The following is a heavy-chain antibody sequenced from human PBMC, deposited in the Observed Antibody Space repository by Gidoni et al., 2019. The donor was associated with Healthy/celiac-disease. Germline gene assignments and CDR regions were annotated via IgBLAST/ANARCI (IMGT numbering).Heavy chain of an antibody. V-gene: IGHV1-3*01. CDR2: INAGNGNT. J-gene: IGHJ4*02. CDR3: ARAPGWLNYYFDY. Sequence: QVQLVQSGAEVKKPGASVKVSCKASGYTFTSYAMHWVRQAPGQRLEWMGWINAGNGNTKYSQKCQGRVTITRDTSASTAYMELSSLRSEDTAVYYCARAPGWLNYYFDYWGQGTLVTVSS. D-gene: IGHD6-19*01. CDR1: GYTFTSYA.